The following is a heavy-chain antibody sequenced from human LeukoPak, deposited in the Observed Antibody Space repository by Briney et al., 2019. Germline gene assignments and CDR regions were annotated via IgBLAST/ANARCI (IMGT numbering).Heavy chain of an antibody. CDR1: GFTFSSYS. CDR2: ISSSSSYI. Sequence: GGSLRLSCAASGFTFSSYSMSWVRQAPGKGLEWVSSISSSSSYIYYADSVKGRFTTSRDNAKNSLYLQMNSLRAEDTAVYYCARVTAAGTGRYFDYWGQGTLVTVSS. V-gene: IGHV3-21*01. CDR3: ARVTAAGTGRYFDY. J-gene: IGHJ4*02. D-gene: IGHD6-13*01.